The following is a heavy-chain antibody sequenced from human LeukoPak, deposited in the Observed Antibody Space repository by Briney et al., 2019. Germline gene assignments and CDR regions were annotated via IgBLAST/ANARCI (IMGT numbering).Heavy chain of an antibody. Sequence: GASVKVSCKASGYTFTNYGISWVRQAPGQGLEWMGWISAYNVNTNYAQNLQGRVTMTTDTSTSTAYTELRSLRSDDTAVYYCARSLGGYYLLKYFDYWGQGTLVTVSS. J-gene: IGHJ4*02. CDR2: ISAYNVNT. V-gene: IGHV1-18*01. CDR1: GYTFTNYG. D-gene: IGHD3-22*01. CDR3: ARSLGGYYLLKYFDY.